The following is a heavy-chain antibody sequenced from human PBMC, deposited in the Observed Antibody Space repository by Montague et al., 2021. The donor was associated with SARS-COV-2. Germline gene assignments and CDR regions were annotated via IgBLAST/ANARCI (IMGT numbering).Heavy chain of an antibody. Sequence: SETLSLTCTVTGGPISDSSDYWGWIRQSPGKGLEWIASVDYSGNTYYXXPLKSRLTISVDTSKNQFSLKLNSVTAADTALCYCVRREYSYGLGDWGQGTPVTVSS. J-gene: IGHJ4*02. D-gene: IGHD5-18*01. V-gene: IGHV4-39*01. CDR2: VDYSGNT. CDR1: GGPISDSSDY. CDR3: VRREYSYGLGD.